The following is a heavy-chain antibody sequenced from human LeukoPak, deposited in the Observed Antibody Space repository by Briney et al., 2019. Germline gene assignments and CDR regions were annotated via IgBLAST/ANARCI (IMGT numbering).Heavy chain of an antibody. D-gene: IGHD1-26*01. CDR2: INSDVSST. J-gene: IGHJ4*02. CDR1: GFTFSIYS. CDR3: ARAPRGTYGYFDY. V-gene: IGHV3-74*01. Sequence: GGSLRLSCAASGFTFSIYSMHWVRQAPGKGLVCVSRINSDVSSTFYADSVKGRFTISRDNAKNTLYLQMNSLRAEDTAVYYCARAPRGTYGYFDYWGQGTLVTVSS.